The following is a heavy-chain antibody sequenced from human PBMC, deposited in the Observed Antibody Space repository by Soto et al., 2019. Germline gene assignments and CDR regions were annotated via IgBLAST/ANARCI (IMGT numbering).Heavy chain of an antibody. CDR3: VSVLPHANSWFDS. CDR1: GFTFSNVW. CDR2: IKSRTENETT. D-gene: IGHD2-2*01. J-gene: IGHJ5*01. Sequence: WGSLRLSCAASGFTFSNVWLSWVPQGPGKGLEWLGRIKSRTENETTDYASPARVRFIISRDDSKNMLYLQLNSLKSEYTGVYYCVSVLPHANSWFDSWGQGTPVTVSS. V-gene: IGHV3-15*01.